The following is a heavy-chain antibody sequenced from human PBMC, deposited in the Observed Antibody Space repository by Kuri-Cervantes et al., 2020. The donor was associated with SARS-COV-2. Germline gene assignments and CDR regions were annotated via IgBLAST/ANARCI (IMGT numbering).Heavy chain of an antibody. CDR2: IYYSGST. CDR3: ARGRVGEP. Sequence: ESLKISCAVYGGSFSGYYWSWIRQPPGKGLEWIGYIYYSGSTNYNPSLKSRVTISVDTSKNQFSLKLSSVTAADTAVYYCARGRVGEPWGQGTLVTVSS. CDR1: GGSFSGYY. J-gene: IGHJ5*02. D-gene: IGHD1-26*01. V-gene: IGHV4-59*12.